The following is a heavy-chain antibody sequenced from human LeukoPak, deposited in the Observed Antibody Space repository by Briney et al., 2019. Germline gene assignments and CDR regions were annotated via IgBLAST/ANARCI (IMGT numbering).Heavy chain of an antibody. J-gene: IGHJ4*02. Sequence: GGSLRLSCAASGFTFSSYSMNWVRQAPGKGLEWVSSISSSSSYIYYADSVKGRFTISRDNAKNSLYLQMNSLRAEDTAVYYCARDTSPDYVIYDYWGQGTLVTVSS. D-gene: IGHD4-17*01. V-gene: IGHV3-21*01. CDR3: ARDTSPDYVIYDY. CDR2: ISSSSSYI. CDR1: GFTFSSYS.